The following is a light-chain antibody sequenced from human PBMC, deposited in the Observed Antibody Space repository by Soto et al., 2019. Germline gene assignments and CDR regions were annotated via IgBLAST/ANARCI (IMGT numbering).Light chain of an antibody. CDR1: QYINTR. CDR3: QQRSNWPIT. Sequence: EIVLTQSPATLSSFPGDRVTLSFRASQYINTRLAWYQHRPGQAPRLLIYGASNRATGIPDRFSGSGSGTDFTLTINSLEPEDFAVYYCQQRSNWPITFGQGTRLEIK. CDR2: GAS. J-gene: IGKJ5*01. V-gene: IGKV3-11*01.